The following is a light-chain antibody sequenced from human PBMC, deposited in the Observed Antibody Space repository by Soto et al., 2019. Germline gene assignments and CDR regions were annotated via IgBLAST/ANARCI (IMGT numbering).Light chain of an antibody. Sequence: QSVLTQPPSASGTPGQRVTISCSGSNSNIGSNTVNWYQQLPGTAPKLLIFRNNQRPSGVPDRFSGSKSDTSASLAISGLRSEDEADYFCAAWDDSLSRVVFGGGTKLTVL. J-gene: IGLJ3*02. CDR3: AAWDDSLSRVV. V-gene: IGLV1-47*01. CDR1: NSNIGSNT. CDR2: RNN.